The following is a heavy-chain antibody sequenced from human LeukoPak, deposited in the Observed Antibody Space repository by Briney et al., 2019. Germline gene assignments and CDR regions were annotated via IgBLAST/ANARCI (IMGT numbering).Heavy chain of an antibody. CDR2: ISASGGAT. V-gene: IGHV3-23*01. CDR3: AKERDGDYVRYTHY. J-gene: IGHJ4*02. D-gene: IGHD4-17*01. Sequence: PGGSLRLSCAASGFTFSSYAMSWVRQAPGKGLEWVSGISASGGATYSADSVKGRFTLSRDNSKNTLYLQMNSLKADDTAVYHCAKERDGDYVRYTHYWGQGTLVTVSS. CDR1: GFTFSSYA.